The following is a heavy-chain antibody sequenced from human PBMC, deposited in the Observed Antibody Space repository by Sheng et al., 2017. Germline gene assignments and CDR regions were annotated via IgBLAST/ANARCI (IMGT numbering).Heavy chain of an antibody. CDR1: GFTFSSYW. J-gene: IGHJ4*02. CDR3: ARGDGITIFGVVIIGGYFDY. CDR2: INSDGSST. V-gene: IGHV3-74*01. Sequence: EVQLVESGGGLVQPGGSLRLSCAASGFTFSSYWMHWVRQAPGKGLVWVSRINSDGSSTSYADSVKGRFTISRDNAKNTLYLQMNSLRAEDTAVYYCARGDGITIFGVVIIGGYFDYWGQGTLVTVSS. D-gene: IGHD3-3*01.